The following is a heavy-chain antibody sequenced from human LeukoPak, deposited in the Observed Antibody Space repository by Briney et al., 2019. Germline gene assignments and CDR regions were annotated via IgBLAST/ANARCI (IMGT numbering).Heavy chain of an antibody. CDR3: ARRYYNSTGYYSLDY. CDR2: IGASGAGT. CDR1: GFTFSSSA. J-gene: IGHJ4*02. Sequence: GGSLRLSCAASGFTFSSSAMTWVRQAPGKGLEWVSFIGASGAGTYYGDSGKGRFTISRDNSKNTLYLQMNSLRVEDTAVYYCARRYYNSTGYYSLDYWGQGTLVTVSS. V-gene: IGHV3-23*01. D-gene: IGHD3-22*01.